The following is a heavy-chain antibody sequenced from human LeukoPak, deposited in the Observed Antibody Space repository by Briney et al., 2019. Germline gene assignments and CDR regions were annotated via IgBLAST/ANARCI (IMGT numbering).Heavy chain of an antibody. Sequence: SETLSLTCTVSGGSISSSSCYWGWIRQPPGKGLEWIGSIYYSGSTYYNPSLKSRVTISVDTSKNQFSLKLSSVTAADTAVYYCARRYSYSSLPDYWGQGALVTVSS. D-gene: IGHD6-19*01. CDR2: IYYSGST. J-gene: IGHJ4*02. CDR1: GGSISSSSCY. CDR3: ARRYSYSSLPDY. V-gene: IGHV4-39*01.